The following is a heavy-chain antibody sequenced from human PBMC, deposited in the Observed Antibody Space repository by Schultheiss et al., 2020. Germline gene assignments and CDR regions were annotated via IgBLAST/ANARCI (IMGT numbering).Heavy chain of an antibody. Sequence: SQTLSLTCAISGDSVSSNSAAWNWIRQSPSRGLEWLGRTYYRSKWYNDYAVSVKSRITINPDTSKNQFSLQLNSVTPEDTAVYYCARAPEQWLVAPGGWFDPWGQGTLVTVCS. CDR2: TYYRSKWYN. D-gene: IGHD6-19*01. CDR3: ARAPEQWLVAPGGWFDP. CDR1: GDSVSSNSAA. J-gene: IGHJ5*02. V-gene: IGHV6-1*01.